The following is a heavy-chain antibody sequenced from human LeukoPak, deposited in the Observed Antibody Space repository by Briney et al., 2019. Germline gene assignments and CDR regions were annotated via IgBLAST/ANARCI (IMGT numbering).Heavy chain of an antibody. CDR2: ISGSGGST. D-gene: IGHD2-21*01. J-gene: IGHJ4*02. CDR1: GFTFSSYA. Sequence: GGSLRLSCAASGFTFSSYAMSWVRQAPGKGLEGVSAISGSGGSTYYADSVKGRFTISRDNSKNTLYLQMNSLRAEDTAVYYCSRRYSAQYFDYWGQGTLVTVSS. CDR3: SRRYSAQYFDY. V-gene: IGHV3-23*01.